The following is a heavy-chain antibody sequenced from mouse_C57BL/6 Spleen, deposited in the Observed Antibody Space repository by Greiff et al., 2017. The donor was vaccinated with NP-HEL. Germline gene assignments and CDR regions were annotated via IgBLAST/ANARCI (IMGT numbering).Heavy chain of an antibody. V-gene: IGHV1-69*01. CDR1: GYTFTSYW. Sequence: VQLQQSGAELVMPGASVKLSCKASGYTFTSYWMHWVKQRPGQGLEWIGEIDPSDSYTNYNQKFKGKSTLTVDKSSTTAYMQLSSLTSEDSAVYYCARWGNGTFDYWGQGTTLTVSS. D-gene: IGHD2-1*01. CDR3: ARWGNGTFDY. CDR2: IDPSDSYT. J-gene: IGHJ2*01.